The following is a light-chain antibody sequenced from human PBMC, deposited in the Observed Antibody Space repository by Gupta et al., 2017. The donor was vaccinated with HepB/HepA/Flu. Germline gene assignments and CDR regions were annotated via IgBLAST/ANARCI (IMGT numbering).Light chain of an antibody. CDR3: KQREYWPRT. CDR2: KGS. V-gene: IGKV2-30*01. J-gene: IGKJ1*01. Sequence: VVRSQSPLALPVTLVQPSSSYCSSSQSRGDSDGNTYFTWFQQRPGQSLRRLIYKGSKRDSGVPDRFSGSGSGTNFTLKISRVEAEDAGIYYCKQREYWPRTFGQGTKVEIK. CDR1: QSRGDSDGNTY.